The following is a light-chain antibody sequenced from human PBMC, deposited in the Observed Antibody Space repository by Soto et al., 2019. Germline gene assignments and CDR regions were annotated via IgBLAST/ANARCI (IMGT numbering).Light chain of an antibody. Sequence: DIQMTKSPSTLSASVGDRVTITCRASQSISSWLAWYQQKPGKAPKLLIYDASSLESGVPSRFSGSGSGTEFTLTISSLKPDDFATYYCQQYNSYWTFSQGTKLDIK. CDR2: DAS. CDR1: QSISSW. V-gene: IGKV1-5*01. CDR3: QQYNSYWT. J-gene: IGKJ1*01.